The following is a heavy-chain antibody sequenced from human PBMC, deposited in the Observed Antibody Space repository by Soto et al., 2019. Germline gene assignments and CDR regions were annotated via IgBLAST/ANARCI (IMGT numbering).Heavy chain of an antibody. CDR3: ARERIGTTNSPLQSTDADGGVDTKYYGMDV. D-gene: IGHD5-12*01. V-gene: IGHV3-7*05. CDR1: GFTFSRYW. J-gene: IGHJ6*02. Sequence: EVQLVESGGGLVQPGGSLRLSCAASGFTFSRYWMNWVRQAPGKGLEWVADIKEDGSEKYYVDSVKGRFTISRDNAKQSLYLQMNSLRAEDTAVYYCARERIGTTNSPLQSTDADGGVDTKYYGMDVWGQGTTVTVSS. CDR2: IKEDGSEK.